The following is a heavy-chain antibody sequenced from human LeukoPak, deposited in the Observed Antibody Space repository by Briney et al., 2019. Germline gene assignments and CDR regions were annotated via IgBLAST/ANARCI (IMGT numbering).Heavy chain of an antibody. CDR1: GGSTSSSNW. V-gene: IGHV4-4*02. CDR3: ARDYGGNSAY. J-gene: IGHJ4*02. CDR2: IHHSGGT. Sequence: SGTLSLTCAVPGGSTSSSNWWSWVRQPPGKGLEWIGEIHHSGGTNYNPSLKSRVTISVDESKNQLSLKLSSVTAADTAVYYCARDYGGNSAYWGQGTLVTVSS. D-gene: IGHD4-23*01.